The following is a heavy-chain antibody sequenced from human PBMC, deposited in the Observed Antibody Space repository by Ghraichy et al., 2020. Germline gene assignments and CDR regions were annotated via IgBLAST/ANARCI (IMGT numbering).Heavy chain of an antibody. CDR1: GYTFTSYG. CDR2: ISAYNGNT. CDR3: ARLYYYDSSGYYYSAFDI. Sequence: ASVKVSCKASGYTFTSYGISWVRQAPGQGLEWMGWISAYNGNTNYAQKLQGRVTMTTDTSTSTAYMELRSLRSDDTAVYYCARLYYYDSSGYYYSAFDIWGQGTMVTVSS. J-gene: IGHJ3*02. V-gene: IGHV1-18*01. D-gene: IGHD3-22*01.